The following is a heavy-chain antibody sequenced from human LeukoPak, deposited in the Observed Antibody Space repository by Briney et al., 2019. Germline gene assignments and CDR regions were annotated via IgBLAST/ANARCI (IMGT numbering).Heavy chain of an antibody. D-gene: IGHD4-17*01. CDR1: GYTLTELS. CDR2: FDPEDGET. CDR3: ASISYGDYLN. J-gene: IGHJ4*02. Sequence: ASVKVSCKVSGYTLTELSMHWVRQAPGKGLEWMGGFDPEDGETIYAQKFQGRVTMTRDTSTSTVYMELSSLRSEDTAVYYCASISYGDYLNWGQGTLVTVSS. V-gene: IGHV1-24*01.